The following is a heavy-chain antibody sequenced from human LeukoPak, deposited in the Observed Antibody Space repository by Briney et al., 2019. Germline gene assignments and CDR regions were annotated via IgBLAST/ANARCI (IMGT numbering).Heavy chain of an antibody. J-gene: IGHJ4*02. CDR3: ARDGGRLGATFN. D-gene: IGHD1-26*01. CDR1: GGSISSSTYY. CDR2: IYYGGST. Sequence: SETLSLTCSVSGGSISSSTYYWGWIRQPPGKGLEWIASIYYGGSTYYNPSLKSRVTISVDTSKNQFSLKLSSVTAADTAVYYCARDGGRLGATFNWGQGTLVTVSS. V-gene: IGHV4-39*07.